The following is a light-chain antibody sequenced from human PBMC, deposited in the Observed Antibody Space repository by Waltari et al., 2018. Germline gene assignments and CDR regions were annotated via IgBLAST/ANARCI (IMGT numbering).Light chain of an antibody. Sequence: IQLTQSPSTLSASVGDRVTITCRASQNIDTWLAWYQQKPGKAPKLLIYKASYLQSGVPSRFSGRGSGTEFTLTIDSLQPDDFATYHCQQYNSYSCGFGPGTTVDLK. CDR1: QNIDTW. V-gene: IGKV1-5*03. CDR2: KAS. J-gene: IGKJ3*01. CDR3: QQYNSYSCG.